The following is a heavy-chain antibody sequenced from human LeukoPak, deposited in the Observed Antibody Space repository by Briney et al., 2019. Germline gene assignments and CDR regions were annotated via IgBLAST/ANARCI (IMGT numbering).Heavy chain of an antibody. Sequence: HSGGSLRLSCAASGFTFSSYGMHWFRQAPGKGLEWVAFIRYDGSNKYYADSVKGRFTISRDNSKNTLYLQMNSLRAEDTAVYYCAIRPGGAFDIWGQGTMVTVSS. J-gene: IGHJ3*02. CDR2: IRYDGSNK. V-gene: IGHV3-30*02. D-gene: IGHD3-10*01. CDR1: GFTFSSYG. CDR3: AIRPGGAFDI.